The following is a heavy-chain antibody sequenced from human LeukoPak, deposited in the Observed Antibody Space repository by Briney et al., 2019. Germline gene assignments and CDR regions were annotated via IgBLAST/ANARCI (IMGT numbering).Heavy chain of an antibody. CDR3: ARAPYSAYVAY. J-gene: IGHJ4*02. Sequence: GGSLRLSCAASGFPFSSYEVNWVRLAPGKGLEWVSYISSSGSTKYYADSVKGRFTISRDNAKNSLYLQMSSLRAEDTAVYYCARAPYSAYVAYWGQGTLVTVSS. D-gene: IGHD5-12*01. V-gene: IGHV3-48*03. CDR2: ISSSGSTK. CDR1: GFPFSSYE.